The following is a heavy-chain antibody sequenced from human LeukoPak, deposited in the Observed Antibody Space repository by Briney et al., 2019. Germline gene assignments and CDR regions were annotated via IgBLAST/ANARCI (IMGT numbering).Heavy chain of an antibody. J-gene: IGHJ5*02. V-gene: IGHV4-4*07. D-gene: IGHD3-10*01. CDR1: GGSISSYY. CDR2: IYTSGST. Sequence: PSETLSLTCSVSGGSISSYYWSWIRQPAGKGLEWIGRIYTSGSTNYNPSLKSRVTMSVDTSKNQFSLKLSSVTTADTAVYCCARDREPGYYGSGSYNWFDPWGQGTLVTVSS. CDR3: ARDREPGYYGSGSYNWFDP.